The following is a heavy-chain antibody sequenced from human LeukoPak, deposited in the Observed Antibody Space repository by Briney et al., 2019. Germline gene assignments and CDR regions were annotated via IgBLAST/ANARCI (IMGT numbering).Heavy chain of an antibody. CDR2: INHSGST. CDR1: GGSFSGYY. CDR3: ARLRVQLERYYYYYYMDV. D-gene: IGHD1-1*01. V-gene: IGHV4-34*01. Sequence: TSETLSLTCAVYGGSFSGYYWSWIRQPPGKGLEWIGEINHSGSTNYNPSLKSRVTISVDTSKNQFSLKLSSVTAADTAVYYCARLRVQLERYYYYYYMDVWGKGTTVTISS. J-gene: IGHJ6*03.